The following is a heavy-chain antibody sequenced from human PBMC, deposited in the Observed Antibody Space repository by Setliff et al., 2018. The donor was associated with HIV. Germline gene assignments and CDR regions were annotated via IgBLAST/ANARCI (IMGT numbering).Heavy chain of an antibody. J-gene: IGHJ3*02. Sequence: GGSLRLSCTASGFTFRDCGMSWVRQAPGEGLEWVGRIRNKPYGYSTEYAASVKGRFTISRDDSENSLYLQMHSLKTEDTAVYYCTRASCTSPACPDDAFDIWGQGTMVTVSS. CDR2: IRNKPYGYST. V-gene: IGHV3-72*01. D-gene: IGHD2-2*01. CDR1: GFTFRDCG. CDR3: TRASCTSPACPDDAFDI.